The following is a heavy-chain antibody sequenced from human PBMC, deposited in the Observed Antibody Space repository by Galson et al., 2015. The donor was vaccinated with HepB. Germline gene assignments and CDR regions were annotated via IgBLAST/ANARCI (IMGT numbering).Heavy chain of an antibody. CDR3: ARSAGDLDY. V-gene: IGHV6-1*01. CDR2: IYYRSKWFY. Sequence: CAISGDSVSSHRAAWNWIRQSPSRGLEWLGRIYYRSKWFYGYAVSVKSRITINPDTSKNQFSLHLNSVTPEDTAVYYCARSAGDLDYWGQGTLVTVSS. D-gene: IGHD7-27*01. J-gene: IGHJ4*02. CDR1: GDSVSSHRAA.